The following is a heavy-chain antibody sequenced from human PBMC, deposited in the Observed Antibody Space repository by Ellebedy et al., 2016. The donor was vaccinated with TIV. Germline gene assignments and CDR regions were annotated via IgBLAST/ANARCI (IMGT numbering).Heavy chain of an antibody. CDR2: INPNSGRA. J-gene: IGHJ6*03. CDR3: ARGRDTGSSEKLQSNYMDV. V-gene: IGHV1-8*01. Sequence: ASSVKVSCKASEFTLTSYDITWVRQAAGQGFEWMGWINPNSGRAGSSQTLQGRLTLTRDLSTSTVHMELSRLRSEDTAVSYCARGRDTGSSEKLQSNYMDVWGRGTTVIVSS. CDR1: EFTLTSYD. D-gene: IGHD1-26*01.